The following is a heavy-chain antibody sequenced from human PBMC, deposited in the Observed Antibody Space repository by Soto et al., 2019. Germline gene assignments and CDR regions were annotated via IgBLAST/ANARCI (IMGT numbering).Heavy chain of an antibody. CDR1: GFTFSRYW. CDR3: ARAFGYSSGYGIDY. Sequence: GGSLRLSCAASGFTFSRYWMYGVRQVPGKGLEWVSRISMDGSSTTYADSVKGRFNVSRDNAKHTLYLEMNSLRAEDTAEYYCARAFGYSSGYGIDYWGLGTLVTVSS. D-gene: IGHD5-18*01. V-gene: IGHV3-74*03. J-gene: IGHJ4*02. CDR2: ISMDGSST.